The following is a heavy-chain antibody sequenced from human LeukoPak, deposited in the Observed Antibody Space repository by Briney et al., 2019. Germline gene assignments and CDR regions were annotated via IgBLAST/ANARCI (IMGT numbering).Heavy chain of an antibody. CDR1: GFTFSSHS. CDR3: ASGRGYSYGYY. J-gene: IGHJ4*02. D-gene: IGHD5-18*01. CDR2: IWYDGSNK. V-gene: IGHV3-33*08. Sequence: PGGSLRLSCAASGFTFSSHSMNWVRQAPGKGLEWVAVIWYDGSNKYYADSVKGRFTISRDNSKNTLYLQMNSLRAEDTAVYYCASGRGYSYGYYWGQGTLVTVSS.